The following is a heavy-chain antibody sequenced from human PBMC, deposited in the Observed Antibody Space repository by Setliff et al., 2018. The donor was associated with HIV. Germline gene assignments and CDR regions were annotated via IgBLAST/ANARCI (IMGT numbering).Heavy chain of an antibody. CDR2: VYYSGST. J-gene: IGHJ4*02. V-gene: IGHV4-59*12. Sequence: KPSETLSLTCTVSGASSIYFWSWIRQPPGKGLEWIGSVYYSGSTNYNPSLKSRATMSLDTSKNQFSLKLNSVTAADTAMYYCARDPTTGVDYWGQGTLVTVSS. CDR3: ARDPTTGVDY. D-gene: IGHD4-4*01. CDR1: GASSIYF.